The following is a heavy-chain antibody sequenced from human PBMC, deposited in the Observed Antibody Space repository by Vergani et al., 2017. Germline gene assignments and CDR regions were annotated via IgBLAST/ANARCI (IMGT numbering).Heavy chain of an antibody. V-gene: IGHV4-39*01. CDR2: IYYSENK. CDR1: GSSITYGAFY. J-gene: IGHJ5*02. D-gene: IGHD3-22*01. CDR3: ARCFRDEGMIYGGTVENWFDP. Sequence: QLQLQESGPGLVKPSETLSLTCTVSGSSITYGAFYWGWIRQSPGKGLEWIGSIYYSENKFYNPSLESLVTLSIDMTKNQFSLKLKSVTAADTAVYYCARCFRDEGMIYGGTVENWFDPWGQGTLVTVSS.